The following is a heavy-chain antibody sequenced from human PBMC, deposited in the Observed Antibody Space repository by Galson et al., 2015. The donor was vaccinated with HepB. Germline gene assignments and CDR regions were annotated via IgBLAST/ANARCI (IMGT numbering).Heavy chain of an antibody. V-gene: IGHV1-2*02. CDR1: KYTFTGYY. J-gene: IGHJ6*03. D-gene: IGHD6-19*01. CDR2: INPNSGGT. Sequence: SVKVSCKGSKYTFTGYYMHWVRQAPGQGLEWMGWINPNSGGTNYAQNFQGRVTMTRDTSINTAYMDLSRLRSDDTAVYYYARGGVTAVAGNPYYYYYMDVWGKGTTVTVSS. CDR3: ARGGVTAVAGNPYYYYYMDV.